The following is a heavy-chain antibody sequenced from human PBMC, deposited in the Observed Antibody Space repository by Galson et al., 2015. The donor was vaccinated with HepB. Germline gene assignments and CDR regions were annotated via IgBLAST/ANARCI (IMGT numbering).Heavy chain of an antibody. Sequence: SLRLSCAASGFTFSSYAMHWVRQAPGKGLEWVAVISYDGSNKYYADSVKGRFTISRDNSKNTLYLQMNSLRAEDTAVYYCAREESSWYWGQGTLVTVSS. CDR2: ISYDGSNK. V-gene: IGHV3-30*04. D-gene: IGHD6-13*01. J-gene: IGHJ4*02. CDR3: AREESSWY. CDR1: GFTFSSYA.